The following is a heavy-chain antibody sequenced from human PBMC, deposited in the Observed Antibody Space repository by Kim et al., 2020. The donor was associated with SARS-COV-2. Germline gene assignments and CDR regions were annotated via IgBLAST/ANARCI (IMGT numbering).Heavy chain of an antibody. Sequence: GGSLRLSCAASGFTLSKYSMIWVRQAPGKGLEWISHIDSTGTIISYADSVKGRFTISRDNAKNSLYLQMHSLTDEDMAVYYCARVWGRYSGYHFSGQGTL. D-gene: IGHD5-12*01. CDR3: ARVWGRYSGYHF. V-gene: IGHV3-48*02. CDR1: GFTLSKYS. CDR2: IDSTGTII. J-gene: IGHJ4*02.